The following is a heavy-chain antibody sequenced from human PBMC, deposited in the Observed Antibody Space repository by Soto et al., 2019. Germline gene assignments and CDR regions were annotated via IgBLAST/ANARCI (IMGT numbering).Heavy chain of an antibody. CDR3: ARGLAVAYSPALL. J-gene: IGHJ4*02. Sequence: GASVKVSCKASGYTFTSYYVHWVRQAPGQGLEWMGLINPGGGRTSYAQKFHGRVTMTRDTSTSTVYMELSSLRSEDTAIYYCARGLAVAYSPALLWGQGTLVTVSS. CDR1: GYTFTSYY. CDR2: INPGGGRT. V-gene: IGHV1-46*01. D-gene: IGHD6-19*01.